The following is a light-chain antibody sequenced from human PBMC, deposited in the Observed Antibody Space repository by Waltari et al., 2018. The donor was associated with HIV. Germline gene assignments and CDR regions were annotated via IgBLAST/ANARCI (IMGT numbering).Light chain of an antibody. CDR2: TAS. CDR1: QTISSY. J-gene: IGKJ4*01. V-gene: IGKV1-39*01. CDR3: QQSYSTPPT. Sequence: DIQMTQSPSSLSASVRDRVTITCRASQTISSYLNWYQQKPGKAPNLLIYTASSLQSGVPSRFRGSGSGTDFTLTISSLQPEDFATYYCQQSYSTPPTFGGGTKVEIK.